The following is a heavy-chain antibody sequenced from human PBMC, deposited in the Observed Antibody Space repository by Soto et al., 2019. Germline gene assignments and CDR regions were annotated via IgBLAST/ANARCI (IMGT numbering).Heavy chain of an antibody. CDR2: ISGSGGST. V-gene: IGHV3-23*01. CDR3: AKDRARYCSGGSCSFDP. D-gene: IGHD2-15*01. CDR1: GFTFSSYA. J-gene: IGHJ5*02. Sequence: GSLRLSCAASGFTFSSYAMSWVRQAPGKGLEWVSAISGSGGSTYYADSVKGRFTISRDNSKNTLYLQMNSLRAEDTAVYYCAKDRARYCSGGSCSFDPWGQGTLVTVSS.